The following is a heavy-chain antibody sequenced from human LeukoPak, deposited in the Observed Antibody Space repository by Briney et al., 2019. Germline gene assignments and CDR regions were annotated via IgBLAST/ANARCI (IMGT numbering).Heavy chain of an antibody. V-gene: IGHV4-61*05. J-gene: IGHJ6*02. CDR2: IYYSGST. CDR1: GGSISSSSFH. CDR3: GRHIGRNYYYYGMDV. Sequence: KTSETLSLICTVSGGSISSSSFHWSWIRQPPGKGLEWIGYIYYSGSTNYNPSLKSRVTISVDTSKNQLSLKLSSVTAADTAVYYCGRHIGRNYYYYGMDVWGQGTTVTVSS.